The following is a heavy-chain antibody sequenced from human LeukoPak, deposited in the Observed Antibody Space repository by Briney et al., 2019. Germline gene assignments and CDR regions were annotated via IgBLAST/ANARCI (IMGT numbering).Heavy chain of an antibody. Sequence: GGSLRLSCAASGFTFSSYAVSWVRQAPGKGLEWVSSISGSGGSTYSADSVKGRFTISRDNSKNTLYLQMNSLRAEDTALYYCAKVGHSSWPDDYWGQGTLVTVSS. V-gene: IGHV3-23*01. CDR1: GFTFSSYA. CDR3: AKVGHSSWPDDY. CDR2: ISGSGGST. J-gene: IGHJ4*02. D-gene: IGHD6-13*01.